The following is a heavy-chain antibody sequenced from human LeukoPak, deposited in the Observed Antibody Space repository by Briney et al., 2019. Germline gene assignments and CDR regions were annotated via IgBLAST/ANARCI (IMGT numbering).Heavy chain of an antibody. D-gene: IGHD3-10*01. Sequence: PSETLSLTCTVSGCSISNYYWTWIRQPPGKGLEWIGSIYYDGSTNYNPTLKSRVTISLDTPKNQFSLKLNSVTAADTAVYYCARDGGYGSGSALWGQGTLITVSS. J-gene: IGHJ4*02. V-gene: IGHV4-59*01. CDR1: GCSISNYY. CDR3: ARDGGYGSGSAL. CDR2: IYYDGST.